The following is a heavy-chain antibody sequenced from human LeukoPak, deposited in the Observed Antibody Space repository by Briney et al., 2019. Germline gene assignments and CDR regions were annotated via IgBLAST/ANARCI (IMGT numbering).Heavy chain of an antibody. J-gene: IGHJ5*02. CDR3: ARDRREQWLGFDP. CDR2: INHSGST. CDR1: GGSFSGYY. V-gene: IGHV4-34*01. D-gene: IGHD6-19*01. Sequence: SETLSLTCAVYGGSFSGYYWSWIRQPPGKGLEWIGEINHSGSTNYNPSLKSRVTISVDTSKNQFSLKLSSVTAADTAVYYCARDRREQWLGFDPWGQGTLVTVSS.